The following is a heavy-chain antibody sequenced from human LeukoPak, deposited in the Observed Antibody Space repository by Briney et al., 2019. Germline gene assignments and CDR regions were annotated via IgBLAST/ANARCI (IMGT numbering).Heavy chain of an antibody. Sequence: SETLSLTCAVYGGSFSGYYWGWIRQPPGKGLEWIGEINHSGSTNYNPSLKSRVTISVDTSKNQFSLKLSSVTAADTAVYYCARRVPYGSGRRWFDPWGQGTLVTVSS. CDR1: GGSFSGYY. CDR3: ARRVPYGSGRRWFDP. D-gene: IGHD3-10*01. V-gene: IGHV4-34*01. J-gene: IGHJ5*02. CDR2: INHSGST.